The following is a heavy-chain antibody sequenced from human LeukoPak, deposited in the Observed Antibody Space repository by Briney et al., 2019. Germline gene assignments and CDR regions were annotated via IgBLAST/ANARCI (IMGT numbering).Heavy chain of an antibody. D-gene: IGHD3-3*01. CDR2: INPNSGGT. Sequence: ASVKVSCKASGYTFTGYYMHWVRQAPGQGLEWMGWINPNSGGTNYAQKFQGWVTMTRDTSISTAYMELSRLRSDDTAVYYCARERDDFWSGYYKDWGQGTLVTVSS. CDR1: GYTFTGYY. V-gene: IGHV1-2*04. J-gene: IGHJ4*02. CDR3: ARERDDFWSGYYKD.